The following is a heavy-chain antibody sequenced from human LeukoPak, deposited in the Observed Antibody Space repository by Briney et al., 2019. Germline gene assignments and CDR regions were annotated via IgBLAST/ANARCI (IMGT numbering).Heavy chain of an antibody. CDR1: GYSFTNYA. CDR3: ARDLKQFGGWLDY. J-gene: IGHJ4*02. Sequence: ASVKVSCKASGYSFTNYAIHWVCQAPGQRLEWMGWITVGNGNTKYSQKFQDRVTITRDTSANTVYMELSSLRSEDTAVYYCARDLKQFGGWLDYWGQETLVTVSS. V-gene: IGHV1-3*01. D-gene: IGHD6-19*01. CDR2: ITVGNGNT.